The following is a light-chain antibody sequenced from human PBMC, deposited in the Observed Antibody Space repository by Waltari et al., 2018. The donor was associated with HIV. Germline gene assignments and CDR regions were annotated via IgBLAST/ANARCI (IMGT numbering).Light chain of an antibody. J-gene: IGKJ2*01. CDR2: WAS. V-gene: IGKV4-1*01. Sequence: DIVMTQSPDSLAVSLGERATINCKSSQSIFYNSNNKNYLAWYQQKPGQPPKLLIYWASTRESGVPDRVSGSGSGTYFTLTISSLQAEDVAVYYCQQYFTSPVTFGQGTKLEIK. CDR3: QQYFTSPVT. CDR1: QSIFYNSNNKNY.